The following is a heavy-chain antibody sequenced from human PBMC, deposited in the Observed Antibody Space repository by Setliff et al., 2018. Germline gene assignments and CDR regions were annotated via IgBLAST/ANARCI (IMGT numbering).Heavy chain of an antibody. V-gene: IGHV3-7*01. Sequence: GGSLRLSCAASGFTFSRYWMSWVRQAPGKGLEWVANINQDGSEKYYVDSVRGRFTISRDNAKNSLYLQMNSLRADDAAVYFCARDSSGSYYNVYYYYYYYMDVWGKGTTVTVSS. D-gene: IGHD3-10*01. CDR2: INQDGSEK. J-gene: IGHJ6*03. CDR1: GFTFSRYW. CDR3: ARDSSGSYYNVYYYYYYYMDV.